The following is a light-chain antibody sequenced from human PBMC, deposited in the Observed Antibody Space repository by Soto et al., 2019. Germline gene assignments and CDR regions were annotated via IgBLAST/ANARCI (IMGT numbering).Light chain of an antibody. J-gene: IGKJ4*01. CDR1: QSVSSY. CDR2: DAS. CDR3: QQRINWPLT. V-gene: IGKV3-11*01. Sequence: EIVLTQSPATLSLSAGERATLSCRASQSVSSYLAWYQQKPGQAPRLLIYDASNRATGIPARFSGSGSGTDFNLTISSLEPEDFAVYFCQQRINWPLTFGGGTKVEIK.